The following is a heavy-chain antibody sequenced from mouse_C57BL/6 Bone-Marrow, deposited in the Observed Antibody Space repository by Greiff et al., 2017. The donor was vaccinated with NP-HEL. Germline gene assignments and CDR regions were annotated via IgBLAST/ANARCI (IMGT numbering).Heavy chain of an antibody. V-gene: IGHV5-16*01. CDR3: AREGTYYGSSLDY. CDR2: INYDGSST. D-gene: IGHD1-1*01. J-gene: IGHJ2*01. Sequence: EVKLVESEGGLVQPGSSMKLSCTASGFTFSDYYMAWVRQVPEKGLEWVANINYDGSSTYYLDSLKSRFIISRDNAKNILYLQMSSLKSEDTATYYCAREGTYYGSSLDYWGQGTTLTVSS. CDR1: GFTFSDYY.